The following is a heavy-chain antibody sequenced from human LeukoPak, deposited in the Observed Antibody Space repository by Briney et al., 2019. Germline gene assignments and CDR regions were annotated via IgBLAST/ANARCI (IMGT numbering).Heavy chain of an antibody. CDR2: IYYSGST. Sequence: SETLSLTCSVSGGSMSGFFWTWIRQPPGKGLEWIGYIYYSGSTNYNPSLKSRVTISVDTSKNQFSLKLSSVTAADTAVYYCASSIVVVPAERHATGLPDYWGQGTLVTVSS. J-gene: IGHJ4*02. CDR1: GGSMSGFF. CDR3: ASSIVVVPAERHATGLPDY. V-gene: IGHV4-59*01. D-gene: IGHD2-2*01.